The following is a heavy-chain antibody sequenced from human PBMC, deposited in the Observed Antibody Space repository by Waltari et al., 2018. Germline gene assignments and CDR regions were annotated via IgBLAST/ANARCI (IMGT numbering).Heavy chain of an antibody. CDR2: IYTSGST. CDR1: GGSISSGSYY. D-gene: IGHD1-26*01. Sequence: QVQLQESGPGLVKPSQTLSLTCTVSGGSISSGSYYWSWIRQPAGKGLEWIGRIYTSGSTNYNPALKSRVTISVDTSKNQFSLKLSSVTAADTAVYYCASGSYFDYWGQGTLVTVSS. V-gene: IGHV4-61*02. J-gene: IGHJ4*02. CDR3: ASGSYFDY.